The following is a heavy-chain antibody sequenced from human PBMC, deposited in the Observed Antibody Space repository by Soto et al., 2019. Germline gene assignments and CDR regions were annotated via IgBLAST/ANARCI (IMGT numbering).Heavy chain of an antibody. J-gene: IGHJ5*02. CDR3: AGDPDSHYNDGHASSYP. Sequence: QVQLVQSGAEVKKPGSSVKVSCKASGGTFSTYTITWVRQAPGQGLEWMGRIIPIIGIINYAQKFQGRVTINADKFTGTAYMELTGLRSDDTAVYYCAGDPDSHYNDGHASSYPWGQGTLVTVSS. CDR1: GGTFSTYT. V-gene: IGHV1-69*08. D-gene: IGHD4-4*01. CDR2: IIPIIGII.